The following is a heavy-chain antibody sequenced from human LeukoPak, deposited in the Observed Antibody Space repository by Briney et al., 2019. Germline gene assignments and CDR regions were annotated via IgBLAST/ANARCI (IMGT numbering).Heavy chain of an antibody. CDR1: GYTFTSYG. D-gene: IGHD1-26*01. V-gene: IGHV1-18*01. J-gene: IGHJ4*02. CDR2: ISASNGNT. Sequence: ASVKVSCKSSGYTFTSYGISWVRQAPGQGLEWVGWISASNGNTDYAQKVQGRVTMTTDTATSTAYMELRSLKSDDTAVYYCARDSGSRLFDHWGQGILVTVSS. CDR3: ARDSGSRLFDH.